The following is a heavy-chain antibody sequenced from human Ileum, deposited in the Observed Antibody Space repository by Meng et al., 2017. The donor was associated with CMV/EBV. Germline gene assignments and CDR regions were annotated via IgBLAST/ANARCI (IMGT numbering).Heavy chain of an antibody. V-gene: IGHV3-23*01. CDR2: ININGDST. CDR3: ATEDWSADY. CDR1: GFTVLNYG. D-gene: IGHD3/OR15-3a*01. Sequence: LRPSWAASGFTVLNYGMNWVRQAPGKGLEWVSYININGDSTDYADTVKGRFTISRDNSKNTVYLQMNSLAAEDTAIYYCATEDWSADYWGQGTLVTVSS. J-gene: IGHJ4*02.